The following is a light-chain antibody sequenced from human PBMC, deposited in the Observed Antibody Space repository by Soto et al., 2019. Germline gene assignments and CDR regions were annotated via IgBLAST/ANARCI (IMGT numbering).Light chain of an antibody. CDR3: QQSYSPPRT. CDR2: AAS. J-gene: IGKJ4*01. Sequence: DIQMTQSPSSLSASLGDRVTITCRASQSISNYLNWYQQKPGKAPELLIYAASTLQSGVPSRFSGSGSGTDFTLTISSLQPEDFATYYWQQSYSPPRTFGGGTKVEIK. V-gene: IGKV1-39*01. CDR1: QSISNY.